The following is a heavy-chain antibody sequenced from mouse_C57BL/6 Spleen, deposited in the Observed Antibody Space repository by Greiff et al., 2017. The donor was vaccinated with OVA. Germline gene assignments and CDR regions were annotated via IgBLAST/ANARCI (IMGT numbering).Heavy chain of an antibody. J-gene: IGHJ2*01. CDR3: AREGGGKNHY. CDR1: GYTFTSYW. CDR2: IDPSDSYT. Sequence: VQLQQSGAELVKPGASVKLSCKASGYTFTSYWMQWVKQRPGQGLEWIGEIDPSDSYTNYNQKFKGKATLTVDTSSSTAYMQLSSLTSEDSAVYYCAREGGGKNHYWGQGTTLTVSS. D-gene: IGHD2-1*01. V-gene: IGHV1-50*01.